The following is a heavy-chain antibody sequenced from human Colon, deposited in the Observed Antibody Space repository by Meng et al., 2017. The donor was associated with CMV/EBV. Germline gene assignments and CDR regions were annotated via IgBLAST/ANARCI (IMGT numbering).Heavy chain of an antibody. D-gene: IGHD2-21*01. CDR2: IFWDGDK. CDR3: AHRVRGGGDYFDF. J-gene: IGHJ4*02. V-gene: IGHV2-5*02. CDR1: GFSLSTGGVA. Sequence: FSGFSLSTGGVAVGWIRQPPGKDLEWLALIFWDGDKRYRQSLKNRLTISKDTSTNQVVLMMTNMNPVDTATYYCAHRVRGGGDYFDFWGQGTLVTVSS.